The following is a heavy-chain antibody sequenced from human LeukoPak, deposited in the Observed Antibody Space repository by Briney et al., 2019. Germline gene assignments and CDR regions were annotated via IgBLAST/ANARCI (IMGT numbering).Heavy chain of an antibody. V-gene: IGHV3-48*03. Sequence: GGSLRLSCAASGFTFSSYEMNWVRQAPRKGLEWVSYISSSGSNIYYADSVKGRFTISRDNAKNSLYLQMNSLRAEDTAVYYCARGYCSGTACDLDYWGQGTLVTVSS. CDR3: ARGYCSGTACDLDY. D-gene: IGHD2-15*01. CDR2: ISSSGSNI. J-gene: IGHJ4*02. CDR1: GFTFSSYE.